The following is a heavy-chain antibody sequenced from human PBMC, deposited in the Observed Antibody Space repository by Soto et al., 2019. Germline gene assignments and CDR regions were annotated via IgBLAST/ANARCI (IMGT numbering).Heavy chain of an antibody. CDR1: GGTFSSYT. V-gene: IGHV1-69*02. J-gene: IGHJ4*02. CDR3: ASLMASESYYFDY. Sequence: QVQLVQSGAEVKKPGSSVKVSCKASGGTFSSYTISWVRQAPGQGLEWMGRIIPILGIANYAQKFQGRVTITSDKSTSTADMELSSLRSEDTAVYYCASLMASESYYFDYWGQGTLVTVSS. D-gene: IGHD3-16*02. CDR2: IIPILGIA.